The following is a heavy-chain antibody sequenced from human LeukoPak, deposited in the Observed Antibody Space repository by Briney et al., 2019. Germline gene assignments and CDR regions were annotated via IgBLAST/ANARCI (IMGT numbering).Heavy chain of an antibody. J-gene: IGHJ4*02. CDR1: GYTFTSSD. CDR3: ARGRPGLASAGTYDF. V-gene: IGHV1-8*01. CDR2: KNPNSGKT. Sequence: ASVKVSCKASGYTFTSSDINWVRQAPGQGLEWMGWKNPNSGKTGSARKFQGRVAMIKNISISTAYIEVSSLGYEDTATYYCARGRPGLASAGTYDFWGQGTLITVSS. D-gene: IGHD6-13*01.